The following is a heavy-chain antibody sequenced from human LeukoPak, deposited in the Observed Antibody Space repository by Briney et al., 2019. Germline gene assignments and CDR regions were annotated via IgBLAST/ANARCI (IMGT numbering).Heavy chain of an antibody. Sequence: SETLSLTCTVSGGSISSYYWSWIRQPPGKGLEWIGYIYYSGSTNYNPSLQSRVTISVDTSKNQFSLKLSSVTAADTAVYYCAREGQYGDYARFDPWGQGTLVTVSS. CDR3: AREGQYGDYARFDP. CDR2: IYYSGST. V-gene: IGHV4-59*01. J-gene: IGHJ5*02. D-gene: IGHD4-17*01. CDR1: GGSISSYY.